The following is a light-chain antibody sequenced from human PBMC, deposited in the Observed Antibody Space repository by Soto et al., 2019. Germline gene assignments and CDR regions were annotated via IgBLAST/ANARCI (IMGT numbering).Light chain of an antibody. CDR3: SSYAGSNNFV. CDR2: EVS. V-gene: IGLV2-8*01. CDR1: SSDVGGYNY. J-gene: IGLJ1*01. Sequence: QSVLTQPPSASGSPGQSVTISCTGTSSDVGGYNYVSWYQQHPGKAPKLMIYEVSKRPSGVPDRFSGSKSDNTASLSFSGLQAEDEADYYCSSYAGSNNFVFGTGTKVTVL.